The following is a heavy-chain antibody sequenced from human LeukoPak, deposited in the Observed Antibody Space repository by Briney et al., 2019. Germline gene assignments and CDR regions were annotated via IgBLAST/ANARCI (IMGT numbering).Heavy chain of an antibody. Sequence: PGGSLRLSCAASGFTFSSYSMNWVRQAPGKGLEWVSAISGSGGSTYYADSVKGRFTISRDNSKNTLYLQMNSLRAEDTAVYYCAKQRPELRYVDYWGQGTLVTVSS. CDR3: AKQRPELRYVDY. J-gene: IGHJ4*02. D-gene: IGHD1-14*01. V-gene: IGHV3-23*01. CDR1: GFTFSSYS. CDR2: ISGSGGST.